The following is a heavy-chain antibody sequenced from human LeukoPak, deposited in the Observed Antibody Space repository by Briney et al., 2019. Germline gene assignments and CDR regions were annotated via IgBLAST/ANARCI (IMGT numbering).Heavy chain of an antibody. J-gene: IGHJ2*01. Sequence: SETLSLTCTVSGASISNYYWSWIRQPPGKGVGWIGYIYYSGSTNYNPSLKSRVTISVDTSNNQFSLKLNSVTAADTAVYYCARGRYCSSTSCYEIWYFDLWGRGTLVTVSS. D-gene: IGHD2-2*01. CDR2: IYYSGST. CDR3: ARGRYCSSTSCYEIWYFDL. V-gene: IGHV4-59*01. CDR1: GASISNYY.